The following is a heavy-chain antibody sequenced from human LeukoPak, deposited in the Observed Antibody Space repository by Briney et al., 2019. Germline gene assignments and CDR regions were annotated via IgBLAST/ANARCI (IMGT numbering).Heavy chain of an antibody. CDR1: GGTFSSYA. CDR2: INTNTGNP. CDR3: ARDHTVLRFLEWLAPGYYYYGMDV. J-gene: IGHJ6*02. Sequence: GASVKVSCKASGGTFSSYAISWVRQAPGQGLEWMGWINTNTGNPTYAQGFTGRFVFSLDTSVSTAYLQISSLKAEDTAVYYCARDHTVLRFLEWLAPGYYYYGMDVWGQGTTVTVSS. V-gene: IGHV7-4-1*02. D-gene: IGHD3-3*01.